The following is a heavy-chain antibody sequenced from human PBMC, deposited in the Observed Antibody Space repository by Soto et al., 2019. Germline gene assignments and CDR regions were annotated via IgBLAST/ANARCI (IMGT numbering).Heavy chain of an antibody. CDR1: GFTFDDYT. V-gene: IGHV3-43*01. D-gene: IGHD6-19*01. Sequence: EVQLVESGGVVVQPGGSLRLSCAASGFTFDDYTMHWVRQAPGKGLEGVSLISWDGGSTYYADPVKGRITNSRDNSKNCLYLQMNSLRTEDTALYYCAKGGQWLVLGYWGQGTLVTVSS. CDR3: AKGGQWLVLGY. CDR2: ISWDGGST. J-gene: IGHJ4*02.